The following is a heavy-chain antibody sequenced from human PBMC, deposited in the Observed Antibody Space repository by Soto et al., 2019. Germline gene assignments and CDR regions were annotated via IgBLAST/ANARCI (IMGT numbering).Heavy chain of an antibody. CDR2: ISYDGSNK. Sequence: QVQLVESGGGVVQPGRSLRLSCAASGFTFSSYAMHWVRQAPGKGLEWVAVISYDGSNKYYAASVKGRFTISRDNSKNTLYLQMNSLIAEYTALYYCTRLPTIATTAYYFDYLGQGTLVTVSS. CDR1: GFTFSSYA. V-gene: IGHV3-30-3*01. J-gene: IGHJ4*02. D-gene: IGHD5-12*01. CDR3: TRLPTIATTAYYFDY.